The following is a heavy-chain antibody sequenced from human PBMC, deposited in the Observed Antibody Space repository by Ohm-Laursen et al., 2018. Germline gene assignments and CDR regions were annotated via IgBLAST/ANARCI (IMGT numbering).Heavy chain of an antibody. CDR1: GFSFRTYW. Sequence: SLRLSCAASGFSFRTYWMHWVRQAPGKGLVWVSRVNPEGTSTTYADSVKGRFTITRDNAKYMLSLQMNGLRVEDTAVYYCARGPPFFCTGGSCYSHYFHYWGQGTLVTASS. CDR2: VNPEGTST. V-gene: IGHV3-74*01. CDR3: ARGPPFFCTGGSCYSHYFHY. D-gene: IGHD2-15*01. J-gene: IGHJ4*02.